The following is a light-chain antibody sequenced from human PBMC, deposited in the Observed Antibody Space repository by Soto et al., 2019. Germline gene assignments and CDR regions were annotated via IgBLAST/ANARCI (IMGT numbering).Light chain of an antibody. V-gene: IGKV1-16*01. CDR3: QQYNSYS. CDR2: AAS. J-gene: IGKJ1*01. CDR1: QGISSY. Sequence: IQMTQSPSSLSASVGDRVTIICRASQGISSYLAWYQQKPGKAPKLLIYAASTLQSGVPSRFSGSGSGTEFTLTISSLQPDDFATYYCQQYNSYSFGQGSKVDIK.